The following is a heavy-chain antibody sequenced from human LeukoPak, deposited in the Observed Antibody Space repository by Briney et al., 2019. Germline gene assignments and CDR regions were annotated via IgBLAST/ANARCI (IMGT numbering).Heavy chain of an antibody. V-gene: IGHV4-59*08. Sequence: PSETLSLTCTVSGGSISSYYWSWIRQPPGKGLERIGYIYYSGSTNYNPSLKSRVTISVDTSKNQFSLKLSSVTAADTAVYYCARRLEGLFDPWGQGTLVTVSS. CDR1: GGSISSYY. CDR2: IYYSGST. J-gene: IGHJ5*02. CDR3: ARRLEGLFDP.